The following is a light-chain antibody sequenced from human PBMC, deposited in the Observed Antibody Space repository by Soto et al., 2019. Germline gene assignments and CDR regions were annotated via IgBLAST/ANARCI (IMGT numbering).Light chain of an antibody. CDR2: AAS. CDR1: QGIRDE. CDR3: LQYNSYSWT. J-gene: IGKJ1*01. V-gene: IGKV1-6*01. Sequence: AIHLTQSPSSLSASVGDRVTITCRASQGIRDELGWYQQKPGRAPKILIYAASSLQSGVPSRFRGSGFVTDFTLTISSLQSEDFATYYCLQYNSYSWTFGQGTKV.